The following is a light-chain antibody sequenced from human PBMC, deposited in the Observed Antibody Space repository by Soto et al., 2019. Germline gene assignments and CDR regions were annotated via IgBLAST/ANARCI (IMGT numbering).Light chain of an antibody. V-gene: IGLV1-40*01. CDR3: QSYDSSLNPWV. CDR1: SSNIGAGYD. CDR2: GNS. Sequence: QSVLTQPPSVSGAPGQRVTISCTGSSSNIGAGYDVHWYQQLPGKAPKLLIYGNSNRPAGVPDRFSGSKSGTSASLAITGLHSEDEAHYYCQSYDSSLNPWVFGGGTKLTVL. J-gene: IGLJ3*02.